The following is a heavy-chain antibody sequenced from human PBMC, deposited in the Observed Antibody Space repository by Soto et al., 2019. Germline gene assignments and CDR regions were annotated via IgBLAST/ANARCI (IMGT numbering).Heavy chain of an antibody. CDR1: GFTFSNAW. CDR3: TTAYYYIWASYRDDASDI. Sequence: PGGSLRLSCAASGFTFSNAWMSWVRQAPGKGLEWVGRIKSKTDGGTTDYAAPVKGRFTISRDDSKNTLYLQMNSLKTEDTAVYYCTTAYYYIWASYRDDASDIWGQGTMVTVS. CDR2: IKSKTDGGTT. J-gene: IGHJ3*02. V-gene: IGHV3-15*01. D-gene: IGHD3-16*02.